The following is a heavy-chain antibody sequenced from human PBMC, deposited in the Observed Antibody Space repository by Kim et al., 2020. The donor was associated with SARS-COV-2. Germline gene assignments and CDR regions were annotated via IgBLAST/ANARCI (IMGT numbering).Heavy chain of an antibody. V-gene: IGHV1-46*01. D-gene: IGHD1-26*01. CDR3: ARGGVGAPNDAFDI. J-gene: IGHJ3*02. Sequence: EQKFQGRVTITRDTSTSTVYMELSSLRSEDTAVYYCARGGVGAPNDAFDIWGQGTMVTVSS.